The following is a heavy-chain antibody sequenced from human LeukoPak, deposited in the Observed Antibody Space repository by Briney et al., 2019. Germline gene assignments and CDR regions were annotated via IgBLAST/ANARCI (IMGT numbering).Heavy chain of an antibody. J-gene: IGHJ4*02. D-gene: IGHD3-10*01. V-gene: IGHV3-48*03. CDR2: ISSSGSTI. Sequence: GRSLRLSCAASGFTFSSYEMNWVRQAPGQGLEWVSYISSSGSTIYYADSVKGRFTISRDNARNSLYLQMNSLRAEDTDVYYCARLDYYGSGSYFDYWGRGTLVPVSS. CDR1: GFTFSSYE. CDR3: ARLDYYGSGSYFDY.